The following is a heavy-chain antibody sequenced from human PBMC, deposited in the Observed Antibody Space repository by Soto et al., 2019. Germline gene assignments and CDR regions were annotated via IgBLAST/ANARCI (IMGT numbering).Heavy chain of an antibody. CDR2: IYPGDSDT. J-gene: IGHJ6*02. CDR1: GYSFTNYW. CDR3: ARRSTDRAQYYYAMDV. D-gene: IGHD2-2*01. Sequence: GESLKISCKGSGYSFTNYWIAWVRQMPGKGLEWMGIIYPGDSDTRYSPSFQGQVTISADKSISTAYLQWSSLKASDTAMCYCARRSTDRAQYYYAMDVWGQGTTVTVSS. V-gene: IGHV5-51*01.